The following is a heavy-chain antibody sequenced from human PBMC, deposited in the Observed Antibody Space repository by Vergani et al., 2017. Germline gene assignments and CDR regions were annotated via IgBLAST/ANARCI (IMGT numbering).Heavy chain of an antibody. V-gene: IGHV4-34*01. Sequence: QVQLQQWGAGLLKPSETLSLTCAVYGGSFSGYYWSWIRQPPGKGLEWIGEINHSGSTNYNPSLKSQVTISVDTSKNQFSLKLSSVTAADTAVYYCASVRVRGRQTIDYWGQGTLVTVSS. CDR1: GGSFSGYY. J-gene: IGHJ4*02. CDR2: INHSGST. D-gene: IGHD3-10*01. CDR3: ASVRVRGRQTIDY.